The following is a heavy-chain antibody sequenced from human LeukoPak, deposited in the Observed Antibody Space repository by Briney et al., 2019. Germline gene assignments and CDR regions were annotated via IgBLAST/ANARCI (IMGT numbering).Heavy chain of an antibody. D-gene: IGHD3-9*01. Sequence: PGGSLRLSCAASGFTFNTYSMNWVRQAPGKGLEWVSYITSSSSSIYYADSVKGRFTISRDNAKNSLYLQMNSLRAEDTAVYYCARDYDVLTAYPPTQLFDPWGQGTLVTVSS. CDR2: ITSSSSSI. CDR1: GFTFNTYS. CDR3: ARDYDVLTAYPPTQLFDP. V-gene: IGHV3-48*04. J-gene: IGHJ5*02.